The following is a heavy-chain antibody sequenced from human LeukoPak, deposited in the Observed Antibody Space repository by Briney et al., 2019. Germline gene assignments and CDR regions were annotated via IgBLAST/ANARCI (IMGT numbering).Heavy chain of an antibody. CDR2: IGTSNNYI. Sequence: GYLRPPCAAAGFSFSSYWMHWVRQAPGKGLEWVACIGTSNNYIKYAASVKGRFTLSRDNAKNSLYLQMNSLRAEDTAVYYCARDLYGDYSFDYWGQGTLVTVST. D-gene: IGHD4-17*01. J-gene: IGHJ4*02. V-gene: IGHV3-21*01. CDR3: ARDLYGDYSFDY. CDR1: GFSFSSYW.